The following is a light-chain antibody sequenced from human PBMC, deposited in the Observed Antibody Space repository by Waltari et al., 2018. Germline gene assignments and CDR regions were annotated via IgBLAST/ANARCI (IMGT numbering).Light chain of an antibody. Sequence: DIQMTQSPSPLSASVRDRVTITCRASKSISSYLNWYQQKPGKAPKLLIYAASSLQSGVPSRFSGSGSGTDFTLTISSLQPEDFATYYCQQSYSTPLTFGGGTKVEIK. J-gene: IGKJ4*01. CDR1: KSISSY. V-gene: IGKV1-39*01. CDR3: QQSYSTPLT. CDR2: AAS.